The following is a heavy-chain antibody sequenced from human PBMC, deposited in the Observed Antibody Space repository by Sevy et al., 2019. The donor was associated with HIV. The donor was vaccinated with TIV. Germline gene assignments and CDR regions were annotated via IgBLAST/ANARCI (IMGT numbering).Heavy chain of an antibody. CDR3: TRGPRGGWAFDL. J-gene: IGHJ3*01. V-gene: IGHV3-49*03. Sequence: PGGSLRLSCTASGFTFGDYAMSWFRQAPGKGLEWVGLFRSKGYGGTTEYAASVKGRFIMSRDDSKSIAYLQMNSLKTEDTAVYYCTRGPRGGWAFDLWGQGTMVTVSS. D-gene: IGHD3-16*01. CDR1: GFTFGDYA. CDR2: FRSKGYGGTT.